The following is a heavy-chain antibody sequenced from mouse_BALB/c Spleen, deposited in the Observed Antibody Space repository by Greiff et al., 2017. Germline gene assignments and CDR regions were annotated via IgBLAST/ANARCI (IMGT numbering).Heavy chain of an antibody. Sequence: SGPELVKPGALVKISCKASGYTFTSYDINWVKQRPGQGLEWIGWIYPGDGSTKYNEKFKGKATLTADKSSSTAYMQLSSLTSENSAVYFCARSYGNYFYAMDYWGQGTSVTVSS. CDR3: ARSYGNYFYAMDY. CDR1: GYTFTSYD. J-gene: IGHJ4*01. CDR2: IYPGDGST. V-gene: IGHV1S33*01. D-gene: IGHD2-1*01.